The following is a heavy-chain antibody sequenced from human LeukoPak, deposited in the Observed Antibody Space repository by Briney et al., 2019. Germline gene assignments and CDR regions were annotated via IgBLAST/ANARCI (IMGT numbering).Heavy chain of an antibody. J-gene: IGHJ4*02. V-gene: IGHV1-69*13. Sequence: ASVKVSCKASGGTFSSYAISWVRQAPGQGLEWMGGIIPIFGTANYAQKFQGRVTITADESTSTAYMELSSLRSDDTAVYYCARDRSGSGWSRVDYWGQGTLVTVSS. D-gene: IGHD6-19*01. CDR3: ARDRSGSGWSRVDY. CDR2: IIPIFGTA. CDR1: GGTFSSYA.